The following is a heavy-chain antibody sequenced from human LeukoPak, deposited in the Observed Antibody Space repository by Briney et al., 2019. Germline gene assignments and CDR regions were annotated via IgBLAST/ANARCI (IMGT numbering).Heavy chain of an antibody. D-gene: IGHD4-17*01. Sequence: PGESLKISFKASGXSLTTYWIGWVRQMPGKGLEWMGLIYPGDSHTTYSPSFQGQVTLSADKSISTAYLQWSSLKASDTAIYYCARHGHYGRGFDLWGRGTLVTVSS. CDR2: IYPGDSHT. CDR1: GXSLTTYW. J-gene: IGHJ2*01. CDR3: ARHGHYGRGFDL. V-gene: IGHV5-51*01.